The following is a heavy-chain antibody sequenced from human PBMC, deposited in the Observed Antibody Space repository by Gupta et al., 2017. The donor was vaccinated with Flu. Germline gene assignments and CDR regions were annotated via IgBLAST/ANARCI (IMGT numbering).Heavy chain of an antibody. Sequence: FDNFDINWVRQATGQGLEWMAWMNPKSGNTGYAQRFLGRVTMTRNTSINTAYMELSSLRSEDTAVYYCARMSTYSSSLLSSWGQGTLVAVSS. CDR2: MNPKSGNT. D-gene: IGHD6-6*01. V-gene: IGHV1-8*01. J-gene: IGHJ5*02. CDR3: ARMSTYSSSLLSS. CDR1: FDNFD.